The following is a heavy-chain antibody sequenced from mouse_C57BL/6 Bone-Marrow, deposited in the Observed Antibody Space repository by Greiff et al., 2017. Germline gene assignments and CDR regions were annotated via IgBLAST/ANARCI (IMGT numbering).Heavy chain of an antibody. CDR3: ARVRYYGLDY. CDR2: ISDGGSYT. D-gene: IGHD1-1*01. CDR1: GFTFSSYA. V-gene: IGHV5-4*01. J-gene: IGHJ2*01. Sequence: DVHLVESGGGLVKPGGSLKLSCAASGFTFSSYAMSWVRQTPEKRLEWVATISDGGSYTYYPDNVKGRFTISRDNAKNNLYLQMSHLKYEDTAMYYCARVRYYGLDYWGQGTTLTVSS.